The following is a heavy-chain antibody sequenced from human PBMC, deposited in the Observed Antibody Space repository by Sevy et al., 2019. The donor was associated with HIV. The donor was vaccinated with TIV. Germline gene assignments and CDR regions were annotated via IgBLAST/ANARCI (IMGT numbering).Heavy chain of an antibody. CDR2: IYSGGRT. CDR3: ARADYGDYSNWFDP. V-gene: IGHV3-53*01. D-gene: IGHD4-17*01. J-gene: IGHJ5*02. Sequence: GGSLRLSCAASGFIVSSKYMSWVRQAPGKGLEWVSLIYSGGRTSYADSVKGRFTISRDNSKNTLNLQMNSLRAEDTAVYYCARADYGDYSNWFDPWGQGTLVTVSS. CDR1: GFIVSSKY.